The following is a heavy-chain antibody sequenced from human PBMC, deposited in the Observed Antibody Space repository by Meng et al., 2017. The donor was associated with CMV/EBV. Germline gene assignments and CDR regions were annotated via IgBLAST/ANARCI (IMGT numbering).Heavy chain of an antibody. J-gene: IGHJ4*02. CDR1: GLTFSSYD. CDR2: IGTAGDT. V-gene: IGHV3-13*01. CDR3: YMELSRLRSCDTAVYYCAREDDDFWSGYYPGDY. D-gene: IGHD3-3*01. Sequence: GESLKIYCAASGLTFSSYDMHWVRQATGKGLEWVSAIGTAGDTYYPGSVKGRFTISRENAKNSLYLQMNSLRAGDTSISTAYMELSRLRSCDTAVYYCAREDDDFWSGYYPGDYWGQGTLVTVSS.